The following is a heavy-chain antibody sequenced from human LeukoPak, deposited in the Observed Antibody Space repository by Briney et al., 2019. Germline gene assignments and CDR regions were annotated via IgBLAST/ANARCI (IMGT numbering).Heavy chain of an antibody. CDR2: IYYSGST. D-gene: IGHD6-13*01. J-gene: IGHJ4*02. CDR3: AKSGIAAAGRLGPLFY. CDR1: GGSISNYY. Sequence: SETLSLTCTVSGGSISNYYWSWIRQPPGKGLEWIGYIYYSGSTNYNPSLKSRVTISLDTSKNQFSLKLSSVTAADTAVYYCAKSGIAAAGRLGPLFYWGQGTLVTVSS. V-gene: IGHV4-59*08.